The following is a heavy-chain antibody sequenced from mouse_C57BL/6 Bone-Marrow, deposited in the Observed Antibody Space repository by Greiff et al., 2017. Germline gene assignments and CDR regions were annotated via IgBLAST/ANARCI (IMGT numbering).Heavy chain of an antibody. J-gene: IGHJ2*01. Sequence: VQLQQSGAELARPGASVKLSCKASGYTFTSYGISWVKQRPGQGLEWIGEIYPRSGNTYYNEKFKGKATLTADKSSSTAYMELRSLTSEDSAVYSWARVGVLLGYVAYWGQGTTLTVSA. D-gene: IGHD1-1*01. CDR3: ARVGVLLGYVAY. CDR1: GYTFTSYG. CDR2: IYPRSGNT. V-gene: IGHV1-81*01.